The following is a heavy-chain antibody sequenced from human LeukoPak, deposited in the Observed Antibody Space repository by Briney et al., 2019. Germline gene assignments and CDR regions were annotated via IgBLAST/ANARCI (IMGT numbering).Heavy chain of an antibody. Sequence: PSETLSLTCTVSGGSISNYYWSWIRQPAGKGLEWIGRISSGGSTNYNPSLKSRVTISVDTSKNQFSLKLSSVTAADTAVYFCARGPYSYDSSGAFDIWGQGTMVTVSS. CDR2: ISSGGST. CDR1: GGSISNYY. CDR3: ARGPYSYDSSGAFDI. D-gene: IGHD3-22*01. J-gene: IGHJ3*02. V-gene: IGHV4-4*07.